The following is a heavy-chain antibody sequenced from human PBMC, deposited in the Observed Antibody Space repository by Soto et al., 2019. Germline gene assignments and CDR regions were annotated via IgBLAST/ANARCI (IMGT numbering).Heavy chain of an antibody. CDR3: AREDSIIIPAVSDF. V-gene: IGHV3-11*06. D-gene: IGHD2-2*01. J-gene: IGHJ4*02. Sequence: GGSLRLSCVGSGFSFKDYCLTWVRQAPGKGPEWISQINAKNEDTTYADSVRGRFTVSRDNTKNSVSLQMNTLRAEDTAVYYCAREDSIIIPAVSDFWGQGTLVTVSS. CDR2: INAKNEDT. CDR1: GFSFKDYC.